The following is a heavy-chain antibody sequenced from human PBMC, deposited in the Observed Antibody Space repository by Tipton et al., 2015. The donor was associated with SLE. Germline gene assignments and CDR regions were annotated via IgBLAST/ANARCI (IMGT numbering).Heavy chain of an antibody. CDR1: GGSISSGGYY. V-gene: IGHV4-31*03. D-gene: IGHD5-12*01. Sequence: TLSLTCTVSGGSISSGGYYWSWIRQHPGKGLVWIGYIYYSGSTYYNPTLKSRVTISVDTSKNQFSLKLSSVTAADPAVYYCARDLSTATAPRGYFDLWGRGTLVTVSS. CDR3: ARDLSTATAPRGYFDL. J-gene: IGHJ2*01. CDR2: IYYSGST.